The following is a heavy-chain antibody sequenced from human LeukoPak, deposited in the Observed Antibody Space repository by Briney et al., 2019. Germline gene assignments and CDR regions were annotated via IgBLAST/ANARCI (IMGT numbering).Heavy chain of an antibody. D-gene: IGHD2-2*01. CDR1: GFTFSSYS. Sequence: PGGSLRLSCAASGFTFSSYSMNWVRQAPGKGLEWVSYISSSSSTIYYADSVKGRFTISRDNAKNSLYLQMNSLRAEDTAVYYCARDNYQLRGDMDVWGKGTTVTVSS. J-gene: IGHJ6*03. CDR2: ISSSSSTI. CDR3: ARDNYQLRGDMDV. V-gene: IGHV3-48*01.